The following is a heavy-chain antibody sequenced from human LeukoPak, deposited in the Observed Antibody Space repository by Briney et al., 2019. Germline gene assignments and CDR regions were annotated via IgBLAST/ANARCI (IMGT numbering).Heavy chain of an antibody. V-gene: IGHV1-46*01. Sequence: ASVKVSCKASGYTFTSYHIHWVRQAPGQGLEWMGIINPSGGGTRYAQKFQGRVTMTRDTSASTFYMELSSLRSEDTAVYYCARQTVNRFDPWGQGTLVTVSS. CDR1: GYTFTSYH. CDR2: INPSGGGT. J-gene: IGHJ5*02. CDR3: ARQTVNRFDP.